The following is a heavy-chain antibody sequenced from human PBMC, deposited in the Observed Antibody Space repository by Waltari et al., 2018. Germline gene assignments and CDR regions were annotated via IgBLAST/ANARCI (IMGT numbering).Heavy chain of an antibody. V-gene: IGHV3-23*01. CDR3: AKTYEWFGELNYYYGMDV. Sequence: EVQLLESGGGLVQPGGSLRLSCAASGLTFSSCAMRWVRQAPGKGLEWVSAFSGTGSSTYYADSVKGRFTISRDNSKNTLYLQMNSLRAEDTAVYYCAKTYEWFGELNYYYGMDVWGQGTTVTVSS. D-gene: IGHD3-10*01. J-gene: IGHJ6*02. CDR2: FSGTGSST. CDR1: GLTFSSCA.